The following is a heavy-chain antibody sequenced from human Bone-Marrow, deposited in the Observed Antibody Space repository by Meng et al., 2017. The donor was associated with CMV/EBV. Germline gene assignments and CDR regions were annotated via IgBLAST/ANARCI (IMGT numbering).Heavy chain of an antibody. CDR1: GFTFDDYT. Sequence: GESLKISCAASGFTFDDYTMHWVRQTPGKGLEWVSLISWDGGSRYYVDSVKGRFTISRDNNKNSLYLQMNSLRSEDSAFYYCAKAPTGGYYDSGLDYWGQGTRVTGFS. D-gene: IGHD3-22*01. CDR3: AKAPTGGYYDSGLDY. J-gene: IGHJ4*02. V-gene: IGHV3-43*01. CDR2: ISWDGGSR.